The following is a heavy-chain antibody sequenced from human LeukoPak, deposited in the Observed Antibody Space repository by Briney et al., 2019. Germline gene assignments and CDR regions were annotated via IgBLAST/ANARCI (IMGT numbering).Heavy chain of an antibody. CDR2: INPSGGST. V-gene: IGHV1-46*01. D-gene: IGHD3-22*01. J-gene: IGHJ4*02. CDR1: GYTFTSYY. Sequence: ASVKVSCKASGYTFTSYYMQWVRQAPGQGLEWMGIINPSGGSTNYAQKFQGRVSMTRDTSTSTVYMELSSLRSEDTAMYWCARGYYDSSGYDPGLGYWGQGTLVTVSS. CDR3: ARGYYDSSGYDPGLGY.